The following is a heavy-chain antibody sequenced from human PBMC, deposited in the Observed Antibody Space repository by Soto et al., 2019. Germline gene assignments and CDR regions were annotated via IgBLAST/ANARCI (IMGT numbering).Heavy chain of an antibody. CDR3: ARASLDSSGANDY. CDR1: GGSISSYY. D-gene: IGHD3-22*01. J-gene: IGHJ4*02. Sequence: SETLSLTCTVSGGSISSYYWSWIRQPPGKGLEWIGYIYYSGSTNYNPSLKSRVTISVDTSKNQFSLKLSSVTAADTAVYYCARASLDSSGANDYWGQGTLVTVSS. V-gene: IGHV4-59*01. CDR2: IYYSGST.